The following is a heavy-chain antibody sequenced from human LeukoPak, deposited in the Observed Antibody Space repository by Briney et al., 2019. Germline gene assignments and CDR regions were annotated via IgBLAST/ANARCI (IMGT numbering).Heavy chain of an antibody. V-gene: IGHV3-23*01. CDR1: GFTFSNYA. CDR3: AKTPCGADCYTTFDY. D-gene: IGHD2-21*02. Sequence: QPGGSLRLSSAASGFTFSNYAMTCVRQAPGEGLEWVSSILCRAGSTYYADSVKGRFTIHRDNSKHTLYLQMNSLRAEDTAVYYCAKTPCGADCYTTFDYWGQGALVTVSS. CDR2: ILCRAGST. J-gene: IGHJ4*02.